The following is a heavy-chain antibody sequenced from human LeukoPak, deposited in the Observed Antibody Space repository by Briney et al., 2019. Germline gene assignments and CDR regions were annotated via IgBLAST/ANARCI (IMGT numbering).Heavy chain of an antibody. J-gene: IGHJ4*02. Sequence: ASVKVSCKASGGTFSSYAISWVRQAPGQGLGWMGGIIPIFGTANYAQKFQGRVTITADESTSTAYMELSSLRSEDTAVYYCAGDYGDYVFDYWGQGTLVTVSS. CDR2: IIPIFGTA. V-gene: IGHV1-69*13. CDR1: GGTFSSYA. CDR3: AGDYGDYVFDY. D-gene: IGHD4-17*01.